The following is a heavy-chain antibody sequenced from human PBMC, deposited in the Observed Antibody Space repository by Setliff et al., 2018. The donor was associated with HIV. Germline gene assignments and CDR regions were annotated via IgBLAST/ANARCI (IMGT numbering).Heavy chain of an antibody. D-gene: IGHD3-3*01. J-gene: IGHJ1*01. Sequence: AASVKVSCKASGYTFTDYEITWVRQAPGQGLEWMGWINTKTGNPTYAQGFTGRFVFSLDTSVSTAYLQINSLKAEDTAIYYCARVGVDSQEYFQHWGQGTLVTVSS. V-gene: IGHV7-4-1*02. CDR1: GYTFTDYE. CDR3: ARVGVDSQEYFQH. CDR2: INTKTGNP.